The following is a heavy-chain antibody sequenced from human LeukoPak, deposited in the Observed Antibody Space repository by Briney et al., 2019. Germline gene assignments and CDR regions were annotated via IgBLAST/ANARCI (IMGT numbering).Heavy chain of an antibody. CDR2: IYTGGHI. V-gene: IGHV3-53*01. CDR3: ARDRRSGWGHAFDI. J-gene: IGHJ3*02. Sequence: GGSLRLSCAASGFTVSSTYVTWVRQAPGEGLDWVSVIYTGGHIYYADSVKGRFTISSDNSKNTVYLQMSNLRAEDTAVYYCARDRRSGWGHAFDIWGHGTMVTVSS. D-gene: IGHD6-19*01. CDR1: GFTVSSTY.